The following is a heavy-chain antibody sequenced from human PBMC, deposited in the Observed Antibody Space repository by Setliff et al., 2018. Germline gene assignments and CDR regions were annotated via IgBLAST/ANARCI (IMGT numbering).Heavy chain of an antibody. CDR1: GYSISSGYY. CDR3: ARGGYYYDSSGYYQASYYYYYGMDV. D-gene: IGHD3-22*01. Sequence: SETLSLTCAVSGYSISSGYYWGWIRQPPGKGLEWIGSIYYSGSTYYNPSLKSRVTISVDTSKNQFSLKLSSVTAADTAVYYCARGGYYYDSSGYYQASYYYYYGMDVWGQGTTVTSP. J-gene: IGHJ6*02. V-gene: IGHV4-38-2*01. CDR2: IYYSGST.